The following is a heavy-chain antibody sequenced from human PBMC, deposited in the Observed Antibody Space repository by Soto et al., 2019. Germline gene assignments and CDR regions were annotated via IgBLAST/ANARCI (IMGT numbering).Heavy chain of an antibody. V-gene: IGHV3-23*01. D-gene: IGHD4-17*01. CDR2: ISGGGGST. CDR3: ASHRDYGDSGLPDFDY. CDR1: GFTFSSYA. Sequence: EVQLLESGGGLVQPGGSLRLSCAASGFTFSSYAMTWVRQAPGKGLEWVSAISGGGGSTYYADSLKGRFTVSRDNSKNTLYLQMNSLRAEDTAVYYCASHRDYGDSGLPDFDYWGQGTLVTVSS. J-gene: IGHJ4*02.